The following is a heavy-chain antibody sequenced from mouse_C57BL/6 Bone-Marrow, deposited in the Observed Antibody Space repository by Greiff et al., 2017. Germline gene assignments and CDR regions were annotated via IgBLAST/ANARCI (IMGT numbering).Heavy chain of an antibody. CDR1: GFTFSSYG. CDR2: ISSGGSYT. D-gene: IGHD1-1*01. CDR3: ARPIITTVVEYFDY. V-gene: IGHV5-6*01. Sequence: EVHLVESGGDLVKPGGSLKLSCAASGFTFSSYGMSWVRQTPDKRLEWVATISSGGSYTYYPDSVKGRFTISRDNAKNTLYLQMSSLKSEDTAMYYCARPIITTVVEYFDYWGQGTTLTVSS. J-gene: IGHJ2*01.